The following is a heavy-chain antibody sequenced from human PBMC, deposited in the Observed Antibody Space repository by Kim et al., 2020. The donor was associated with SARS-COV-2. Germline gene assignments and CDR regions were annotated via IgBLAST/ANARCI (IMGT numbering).Heavy chain of an antibody. CDR2: INPNSGGT. D-gene: IGHD3-10*01. CDR1: GYTFTGYY. CDR3: AREQVNTMVRGVILDY. Sequence: ASVKVSCKASGYTFTGYYMHWVRQAPGQGLEWMGWINPNSGGTNYAQKFQGRVTMTRDTSISTAYMELSRLRSDDTAVYYCAREQVNTMVRGVILDYWGQGTLVTVSS. J-gene: IGHJ4*02. V-gene: IGHV1-2*02.